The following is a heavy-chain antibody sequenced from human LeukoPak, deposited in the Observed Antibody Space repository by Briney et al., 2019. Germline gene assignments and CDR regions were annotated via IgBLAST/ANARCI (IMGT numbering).Heavy chain of an antibody. CDR3: ATDPRNYYYMDV. J-gene: IGHJ6*03. Sequence: ASVKVSCKVSGYTLTELSMHWVRQAPGKGLEWMGGFDPEDGETIYAQKFQGRVTMTGDTSTDTAYMELSSLRSEDTAVYYCATDPRNYYYMDVWGKGTTVTVSS. V-gene: IGHV1-24*01. CDR2: FDPEDGET. CDR1: GYTLTELS.